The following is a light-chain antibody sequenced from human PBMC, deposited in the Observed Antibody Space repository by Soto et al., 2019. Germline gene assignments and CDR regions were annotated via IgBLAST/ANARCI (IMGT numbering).Light chain of an antibody. CDR2: SNN. V-gene: IGLV1-44*01. Sequence: QSVLTQPPSASGTPGQRVTISCSGSSSNIGSNTVNWYQQLPGTAPKLLIYSNNQRPSGVPDRFSGSKSGTSASLAISGLQSEDAADYYCAAWDDSLNGYVFGTGTKFTVL. CDR3: AAWDDSLNGYV. CDR1: SSNIGSNT. J-gene: IGLJ1*01.